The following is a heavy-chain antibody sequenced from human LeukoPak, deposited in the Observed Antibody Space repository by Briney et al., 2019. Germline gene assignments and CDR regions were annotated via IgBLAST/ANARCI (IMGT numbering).Heavy chain of an antibody. J-gene: IGHJ5*02. V-gene: IGHV3-23*01. CDR2: ISGSGGST. CDR1: GFTFSSYA. CDR3: AKALGGSGSYRNWFDP. D-gene: IGHD1-26*01. Sequence: GGSLRLSCAASGFTFSSYAMSWVRQAPGKGLEWVSSISGSGGSTDYADSVKGRFTISRDNSKNTLVLQMNSLRAEDTAVYYCAKALGGSGSYRNWFDPWGQGTLVTVSS.